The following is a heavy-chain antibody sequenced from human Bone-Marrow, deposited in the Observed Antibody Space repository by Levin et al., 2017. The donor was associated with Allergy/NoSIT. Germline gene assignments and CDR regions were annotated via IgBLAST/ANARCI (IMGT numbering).Heavy chain of an antibody. CDR1: GFTFDDYA. CDR3: AKKGTRGTVTTALYFDY. CDR2: ISWNSGSI. Sequence: SLKISCAASGFTFDDYAMHWVRQAPGKGLEWVSGISWNSGSIGYADSVKGRFTISRDNAKNSLYLQMNSLRAEDTALYYCAKKGTRGTVTTALYFDYWGQGTLVTVSS. D-gene: IGHD4-17*01. J-gene: IGHJ4*02. V-gene: IGHV3-9*01.